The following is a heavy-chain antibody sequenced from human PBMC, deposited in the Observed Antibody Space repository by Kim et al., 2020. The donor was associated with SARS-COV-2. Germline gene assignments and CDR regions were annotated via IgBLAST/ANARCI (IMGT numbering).Heavy chain of an antibody. CDR2: IKEDGSKQ. CDR3: ARDYGGAGAGFYYGLDV. CDR1: GFTFSSYW. D-gene: IGHD6-13*01. V-gene: IGHV3-7*01. Sequence: GGSLRLSCEVSGFTFSSYWMTWVRQAPGKGLEWVANIKEDGSKQYYADSVKGRFTISRDNAQKSMYLQMYSLRGEDTGVYYCARDYGGAGAGFYYGLDVWGRGTTVTVAS. J-gene: IGHJ6*02.